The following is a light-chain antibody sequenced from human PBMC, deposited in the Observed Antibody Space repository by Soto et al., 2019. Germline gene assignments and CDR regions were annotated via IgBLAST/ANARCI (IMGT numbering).Light chain of an antibody. J-gene: IGKJ4*01. V-gene: IGKV3-15*01. CDR2: GAS. Sequence: EIVMTQSPATLSVSPGERATLSCRASQSVGTYLAWYQQKPGQTPRLLIFGASTRATGIPARFSGSGSGSAFTLTISILQSEDGAVYSCQQYSVWPLVTFGGGTKVEIK. CDR1: QSVGTY. CDR3: QQYSVWPLVT.